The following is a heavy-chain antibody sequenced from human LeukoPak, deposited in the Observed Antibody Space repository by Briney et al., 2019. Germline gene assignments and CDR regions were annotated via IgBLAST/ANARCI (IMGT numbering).Heavy chain of an antibody. V-gene: IGHV3-23*01. CDR2: ISGSGGST. CDR1: GFTFSSYA. CDR3: ARVPPGGSYSYFDY. Sequence: PGGSLRLSCAASGFTFSSYAMSWVRQAPGKGLEWVSAISGSGGSTYYADSVKGRFTISRDNSKNALYLQMNSLRAEDTAVYYCARVPPGGSYSYFDYWGQGTLVTVSS. D-gene: IGHD1-26*01. J-gene: IGHJ4*02.